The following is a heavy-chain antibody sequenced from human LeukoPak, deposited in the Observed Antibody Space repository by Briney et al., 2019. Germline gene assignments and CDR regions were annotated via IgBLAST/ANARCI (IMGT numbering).Heavy chain of an antibody. Sequence: SETLSLTCTVSGGSISTYYWNWIRQPAGKGLEWIGRIYTSGSTNYNPSLKSRVTMSVDTSKNQFSLKLSSVTAADTAVYYCARADDQGWLQFPYFDYWGQGTLVTVSS. CDR1: GGSISTYY. D-gene: IGHD5-24*01. V-gene: IGHV4-4*07. J-gene: IGHJ4*02. CDR2: IYTSGST. CDR3: ARADDQGWLQFPYFDY.